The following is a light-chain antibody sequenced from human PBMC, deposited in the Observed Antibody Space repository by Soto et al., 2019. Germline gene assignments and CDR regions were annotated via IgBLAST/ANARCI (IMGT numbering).Light chain of an antibody. V-gene: IGLV2-11*01. Sequence: QSVLPQPRSVSGSPGQSVTISCTGNSSDVGGYDYVSWYQQRPGQAPKVMIYDVNKWPSGVPDRFSGSKSGTMAFLTISGLQAEDEADYYCCSHAGTYVVFGGGTKVTVL. CDR2: DVN. J-gene: IGLJ2*01. CDR3: CSHAGTYVV. CDR1: SSDVGGYDY.